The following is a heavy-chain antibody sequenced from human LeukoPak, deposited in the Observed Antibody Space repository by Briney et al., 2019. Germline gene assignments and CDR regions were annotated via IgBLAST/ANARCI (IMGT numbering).Heavy chain of an antibody. Sequence: PSETLSLTCTVSGGSISSSSYYWGWIRQPPGKGLEWIGSIYYSGSTYYNPSLKSRVTISVDTSKNQFSLKLSSVGAADTAVYYCASPALSTGVKYSYGPFDYWGQGTLVTVSS. CDR2: IYYSGST. D-gene: IGHD5-18*01. V-gene: IGHV4-39*01. CDR3: ASPALSTGVKYSYGPFDY. CDR1: GGSISSSSYY. J-gene: IGHJ4*02.